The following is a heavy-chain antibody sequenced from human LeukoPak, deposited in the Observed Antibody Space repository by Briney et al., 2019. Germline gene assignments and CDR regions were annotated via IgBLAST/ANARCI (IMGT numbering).Heavy chain of an antibody. CDR3: AKEMLGYCSGGSCFTGDY. CDR2: ISGSGGST. CDR1: GFTFSSYA. J-gene: IGHJ4*02. D-gene: IGHD2-15*01. V-gene: IGHV3-23*01. Sequence: AGGSLRLSCAASGFTFSSYAMSWVRQAPGKGLEWVSGISGSGGSTYYADSVKGRFTISRDNSKNTLYLQMNSLRAEDTAVYYCAKEMLGYCSGGSCFTGDYWGQGTLVTVSP.